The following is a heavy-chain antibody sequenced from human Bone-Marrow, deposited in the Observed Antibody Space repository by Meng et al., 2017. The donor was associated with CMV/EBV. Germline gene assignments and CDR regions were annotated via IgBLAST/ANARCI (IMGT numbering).Heavy chain of an antibody. Sequence: ASVKVSCKASGYTFTSYAMHWVRQAPGQRLEWMGWSNAGNGNTKYSQEFQGRVTITRDTSTSTAYMELSSLRSEDTAVYYCARGSLTGISLYYYYYGMDVWGQGTTVTVSS. J-gene: IGHJ6*02. CDR1: GYTFTSYA. CDR3: ARGSLTGISLYYYYYGMDV. CDR2: SNAGNGNT. V-gene: IGHV1-3*02. D-gene: IGHD7-27*01.